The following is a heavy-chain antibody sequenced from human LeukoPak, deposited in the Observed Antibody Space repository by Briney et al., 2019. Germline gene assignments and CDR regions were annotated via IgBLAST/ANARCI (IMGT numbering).Heavy chain of an antibody. CDR1: GYSISSGYY. Sequence: SETLSLTCAVSGYSISSGYYWGWIRQPPGEGLEWIGSVYHSGNTNYNPSLKSRSTISVDTSKNQFSLKLSSVTAADTAVYYCARRRSGNYYDNWGQGTLVTVSS. D-gene: IGHD1-26*01. CDR3: ARRRSGNYYDN. V-gene: IGHV4-38-2*01. CDR2: VYHSGNT. J-gene: IGHJ4*02.